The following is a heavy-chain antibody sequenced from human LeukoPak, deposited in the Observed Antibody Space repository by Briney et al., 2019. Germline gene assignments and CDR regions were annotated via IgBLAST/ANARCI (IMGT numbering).Heavy chain of an antibody. CDR3: ARFDSLLGIDY. D-gene: IGHD2-8*02. CDR2: IWYDGSEK. V-gene: IGHV3-33*01. J-gene: IGHJ4*02. CDR1: GFTFVSYG. Sequence: PGRSLRLSCAASGFTFVSYGMHWVRQAPGKGLEWVALIWYDGSEKYYADSVKGRFTISRDNSKKTLYLQMNSLRAEDTAVYYCARFDSLLGIDYWGQGTLVTVSS.